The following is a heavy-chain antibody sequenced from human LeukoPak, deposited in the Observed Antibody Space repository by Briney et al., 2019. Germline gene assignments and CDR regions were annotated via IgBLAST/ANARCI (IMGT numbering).Heavy chain of an antibody. CDR3: ARAVSSNDYYYMDV. J-gene: IGHJ6*03. CDR1: GYTFTGYY. CDR2: FDPEDGET. Sequence: GASVKVSCKASGYTFTGYYMHWVRQAPGKGLEWMGGFDPEDGETIYAQKFQGRVTITRNTSISTAYMELSSLRSEDTAVYYCARAVSSNDYYYMDVWGKGTTVTVSS. D-gene: IGHD2/OR15-2a*01. V-gene: IGHV1-24*01.